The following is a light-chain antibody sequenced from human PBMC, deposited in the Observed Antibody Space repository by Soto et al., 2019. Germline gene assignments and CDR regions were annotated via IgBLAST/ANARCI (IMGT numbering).Light chain of an antibody. J-gene: IGKJ1*01. CDR2: GAS. Sequence: EIVMTQSPATLSVTPGDRATLSCRASRIVHSNVAWYQHKPGQPPRLLIFGASIRATDIPDRFSGSGSGTDFALTISSLQSEDFAVYYCQQYNNWPRAFGQGTKVDIK. CDR3: QQYNNWPRA. V-gene: IGKV3-15*01. CDR1: RIVHSN.